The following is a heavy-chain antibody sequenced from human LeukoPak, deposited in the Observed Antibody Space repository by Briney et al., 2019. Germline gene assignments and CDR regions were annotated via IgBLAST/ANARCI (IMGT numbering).Heavy chain of an antibody. Sequence: GGSLRLSCAASGFTFSSYAMHWVRQAPGKGLEWVAVISYDGSNKYYADSVKGRFTISRDNSKNTLYLQMNSLRAEDTAVYYCAREWTDYYDSSGYYLVWGQGTLVTVSS. J-gene: IGHJ4*02. CDR2: ISYDGSNK. CDR3: AREWTDYYDSSGYYLV. D-gene: IGHD3-22*01. V-gene: IGHV3-30*14. CDR1: GFTFSSYA.